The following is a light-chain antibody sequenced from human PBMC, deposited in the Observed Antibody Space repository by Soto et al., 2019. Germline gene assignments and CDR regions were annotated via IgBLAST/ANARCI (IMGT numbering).Light chain of an antibody. CDR1: SSDVGGYNY. J-gene: IGLJ3*02. CDR3: SSHAGINAVV. Sequence: QSALTQPPSASGSPGQSVTISCTGTSSDVGGYNYVSWYQQHPGKAPRLMVYEVTNRPSGVPARFSGSKSGNTASLTVSGLQAEDEDDYSCSSHAGINAVVFGRGTKVTVL. CDR2: EVT. V-gene: IGLV2-8*01.